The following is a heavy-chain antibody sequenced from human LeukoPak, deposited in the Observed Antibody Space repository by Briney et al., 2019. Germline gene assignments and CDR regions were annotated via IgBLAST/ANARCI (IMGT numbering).Heavy chain of an antibody. CDR3: ARDYCSSTSCLDY. D-gene: IGHD2-2*01. CDR1: GFTFSSYS. V-gene: IGHV3-21*01. Sequence: GGSLRLSCAASGFTFSSYSMNWVRQAPGEGLEWVSSISSSSSYIYYADSVKGRFTISRDNAKNSPYLQMNSLRAEDTAVYYCARDYCSSTSCLDYWGQGTLVTVSS. J-gene: IGHJ4*02. CDR2: ISSSSSYI.